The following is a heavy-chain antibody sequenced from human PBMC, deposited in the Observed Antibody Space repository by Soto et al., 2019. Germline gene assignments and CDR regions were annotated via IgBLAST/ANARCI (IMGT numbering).Heavy chain of an antibody. CDR2: INPNSGGT. CDR1: GYTFTGYY. D-gene: IGHD5-12*01. CDR3: ARASPYAGGYDYIAFDI. J-gene: IGHJ3*02. V-gene: IGHV1-2*04. Sequence: GASVKVSCKASGYTFTGYYMHWVRQAPGQGLEWMGWINPNSGGTNYAQKFQGWVTMTRDTSISTAYMELSRLRSDDTALYYCARASPYAGGYDYIAFDIWGQGTMVTVSS.